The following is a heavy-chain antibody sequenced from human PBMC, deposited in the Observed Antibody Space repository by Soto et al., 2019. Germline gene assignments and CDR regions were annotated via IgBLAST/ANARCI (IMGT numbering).Heavy chain of an antibody. CDR1: GFTFGDYA. D-gene: IGHD2-21*01. V-gene: IGHV3-49*03. J-gene: IGHJ6*03. CDR2: IRSKAYGGTT. Sequence: PGGSLRLSCTASGFTFGDYAMSWFRQAPGKGLEWVGFIRSKAYGGTTEYAASVKGRFTISRDDSKSIAYLQMNSLKTEDTAVYYCTRDYSLSYYYYYMDVWGKGTTVTVSS. CDR3: TRDYSLSYYYYYMDV.